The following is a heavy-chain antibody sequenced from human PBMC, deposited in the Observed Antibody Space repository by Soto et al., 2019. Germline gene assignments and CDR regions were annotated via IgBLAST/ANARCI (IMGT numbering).Heavy chain of an antibody. CDR2: INSDGSST. Sequence: EVQLVESGGGLVQPGGSLRLSCAASGFTFSSYWMHWVRQAPGKGLVWVSRINSDGSSTSYADSVKGRFTISRDNAKNTLYLQMNSLRAVDTAVYYCARGGPRRGWSYYFDYWGQGTLVTVSS. V-gene: IGHV3-74*01. CDR1: GFTFSSYW. CDR3: ARGGPRRGWSYYFDY. J-gene: IGHJ4*02.